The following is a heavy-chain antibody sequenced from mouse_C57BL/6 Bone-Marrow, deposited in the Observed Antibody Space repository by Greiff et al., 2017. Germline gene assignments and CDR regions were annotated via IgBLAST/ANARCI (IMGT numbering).Heavy chain of an antibody. V-gene: IGHV1-76*01. Sequence: VQLQQSGAELVRPGASVKLSCKASGYTFTDYYINWVKQRPGQGLEWIARIYPGSGNTYYNEKFKGKATLTAEKSSSTAYMQLSSLTSEDSAVYFCASRGGLRHYFDYWGQGTTLTVSS. CDR1: GYTFTDYY. CDR2: IYPGSGNT. CDR3: ASRGGLRHYFDY. D-gene: IGHD2-2*01. J-gene: IGHJ2*01.